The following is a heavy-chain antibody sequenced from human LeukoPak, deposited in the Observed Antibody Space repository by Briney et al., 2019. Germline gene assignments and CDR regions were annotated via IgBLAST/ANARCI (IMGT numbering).Heavy chain of an antibody. J-gene: IGHJ4*02. CDR2: ISSSSSYI. V-gene: IGHV3-21*01. Sequence: GGSLRLSRAASGFTFSSYRMNWVRHAPGKGLVWVSSISSSSSYIYYADSVKGRFTISRDNAKNSLYLQMNSLRAEDTAVYYCARRQTNLLDYWGQGTLVTVSS. D-gene: IGHD4/OR15-4a*01. CDR3: ARRQTNLLDY. CDR1: GFTFSSYR.